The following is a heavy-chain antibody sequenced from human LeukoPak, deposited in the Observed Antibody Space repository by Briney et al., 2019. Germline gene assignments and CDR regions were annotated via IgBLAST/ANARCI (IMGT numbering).Heavy chain of an antibody. CDR1: GGTFSSYA. D-gene: IGHD3-10*01. V-gene: IGHV1-69*05. CDR2: IIPIFGTA. CDR3: AVLLRTLQLLDF. Sequence: SVKVSCKASGGTFSSYAISWVRQAPGQGLEWMGGIIPIFGTANYAQKFQGRVTMTRDKSTSTVYMELSSLRSEDTAMYYCAVLLRTLQLLDFWGQGTLVTVSS. J-gene: IGHJ4*02.